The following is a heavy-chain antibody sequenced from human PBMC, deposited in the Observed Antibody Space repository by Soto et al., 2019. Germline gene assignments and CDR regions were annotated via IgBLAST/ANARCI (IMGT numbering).Heavy chain of an antibody. V-gene: IGHV1-18*01. CDR1: GYTFTRYG. J-gene: IGHJ6*02. CDR3: AKNGQLPSYCYGMDV. CDR2: ISGYNGDT. D-gene: IGHD1-1*01. Sequence: QGQLVQSGAEVKKPGASVKVSCKASGYTFTRYGISWVRQAPGQGLEWMGWISGYNGDTNYAQKFQGRVTMTVDTSTTTAFMELTSLTSDDRAVYYCAKNGQLPSYCYGMDVWGQGTTVTVSS.